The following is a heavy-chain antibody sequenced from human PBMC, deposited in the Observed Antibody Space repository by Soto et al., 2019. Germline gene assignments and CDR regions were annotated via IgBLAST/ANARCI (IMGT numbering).Heavy chain of an antibody. CDR1: GFTFSIYA. V-gene: IGHV3-30-3*01. Sequence: GGSLRLSCAASGFTFSIYAMHWVRQAPGKGLEWVAVISYDGSNKYYADSVKGRFTISRDNSKNTVYLQMNSLRAEDSAVYYSAREYSDGWFDPWGQGTLVTVSS. J-gene: IGHJ5*02. D-gene: IGHD2-21*01. CDR3: AREYSDGWFDP. CDR2: ISYDGSNK.